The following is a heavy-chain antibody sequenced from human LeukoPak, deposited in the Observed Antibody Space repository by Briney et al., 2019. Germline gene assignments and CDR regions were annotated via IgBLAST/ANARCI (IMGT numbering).Heavy chain of an antibody. CDR2: ITGSGGNT. CDR3: AKAASSSWPSYYYGMDV. Sequence: PGGSLRLSCAASGFAFNTYWMHWVRRAPGKGLEWVSVITGSGGNTYYADSVKGRFTISKDNSKNTVYLQMSSLRVDDTAVYYCAKAASSSWPSYYYGMDVWGQGTTVTVSS. D-gene: IGHD6-13*01. J-gene: IGHJ6*02. V-gene: IGHV3-23*01. CDR1: GFAFNTYW.